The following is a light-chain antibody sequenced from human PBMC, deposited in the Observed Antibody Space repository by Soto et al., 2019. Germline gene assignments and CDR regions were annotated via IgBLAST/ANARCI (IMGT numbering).Light chain of an antibody. V-gene: IGLV2-14*03. J-gene: IGLJ2*01. CDR3: ISYTNSITHVI. Sequence: QSVLTQPASVSGSPGQSITISCTGTSSDVGGYTYVSWYQQHPGKAPKLLLYDVDTRPSGISNRFSGSKSGNTASLTISGLQADDEADYYCISYTNSITHVIFGGGTKLTVL. CDR1: SSDVGGYTY. CDR2: DVD.